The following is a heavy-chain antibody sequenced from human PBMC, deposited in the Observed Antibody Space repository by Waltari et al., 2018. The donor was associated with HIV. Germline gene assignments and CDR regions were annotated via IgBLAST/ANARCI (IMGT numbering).Heavy chain of an antibody. CDR1: GGPISSYY. CDR3: AREGYDFWSGYYDY. J-gene: IGHJ4*02. CDR2: IYTSGST. Sequence: QVQLQESGPGLVKPSETLSLTCTVSGGPISSYYWSWIRQPAGKGLEWIGRIYTSGSTNYNPSLKSRVTMSVDTSKNQFSLKLSSVTAADTAVYYCAREGYDFWSGYYDYWGQGTLVTVSS. V-gene: IGHV4-4*07. D-gene: IGHD3-3*01.